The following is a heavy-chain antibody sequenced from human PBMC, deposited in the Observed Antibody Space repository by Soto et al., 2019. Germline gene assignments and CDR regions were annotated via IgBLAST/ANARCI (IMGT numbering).Heavy chain of an antibody. CDR3: ARGRAGFDY. CDR2: INHSGST. J-gene: IGHJ4*02. V-gene: IGHV4-34*01. Sequence: SETLSLTCAVYGGSFSGYYWSWIRQPPGKGLEWIGEINHSGSTNYNPSLKSRVTISVDTSKNQCSLKLSSMTAADTAVYYCARGRAGFDYWGQGTLVTVSS. D-gene: IGHD6-19*01. CDR1: GGSFSGYY.